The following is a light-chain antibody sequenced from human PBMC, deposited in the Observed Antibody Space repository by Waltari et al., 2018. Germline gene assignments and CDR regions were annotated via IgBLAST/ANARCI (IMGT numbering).Light chain of an antibody. CDR3: CSYVTSRTFV. V-gene: IGLV2-23*03. CDR1: SSDVERYNL. Sequence: HSALTQAASVSGSPGQSITISCTGFSSDVERYNLGSWYQQHPGKVPKLLLYEGNKRPSGVSNRFSGSKSGDTASLTISGLQAEDEADYYCCSYVTSRTFVFGGGTKLTVL. CDR2: EGN. J-gene: IGLJ2*01.